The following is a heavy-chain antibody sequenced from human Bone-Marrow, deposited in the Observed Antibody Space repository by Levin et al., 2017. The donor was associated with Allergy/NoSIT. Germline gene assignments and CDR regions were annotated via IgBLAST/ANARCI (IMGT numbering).Heavy chain of an antibody. CDR2: IYYSGST. CDR1: GGSISSSSYY. V-gene: IGHV4-39*07. D-gene: IGHD6-19*01. Sequence: SETLSLTCTVSGGSISSSSYYWGWIRQPPGKGLEWIGSIYYSGSTYYNPSLKSRVTISVDTSKNQFSLKLSSVTAADTAVYYCARVRGSSGWYGFFDYWGQGTLVTVSS. J-gene: IGHJ4*02. CDR3: ARVRGSSGWYGFFDY.